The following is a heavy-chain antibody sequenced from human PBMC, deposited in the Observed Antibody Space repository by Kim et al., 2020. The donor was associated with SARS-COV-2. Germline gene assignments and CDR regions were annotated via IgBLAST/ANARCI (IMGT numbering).Heavy chain of an antibody. D-gene: IGHD3-10*01. CDR2: IYYSGST. Sequence: SETLSLTCTVSGGSISSSSYYWGWIRQPPGKGLEWIGSIYYSGSTYYNPSLKSRVTISVDTSKNQFSLKLSSVTAADTAVYYCARRPLVMVRGVIITYGMDVWGQGTTVTVSS. V-gene: IGHV4-39*01. J-gene: IGHJ6*02. CDR1: GGSISSSSYY. CDR3: ARRPLVMVRGVIITYGMDV.